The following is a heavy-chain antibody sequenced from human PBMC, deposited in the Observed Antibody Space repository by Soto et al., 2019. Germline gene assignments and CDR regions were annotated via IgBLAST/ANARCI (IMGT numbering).Heavy chain of an antibody. D-gene: IGHD3-10*01. CDR1: GDSISSDYYH. J-gene: IGHJ6*03. CDR2: IHHSGSI. Sequence: SETLSLTCTVSGDSISSDYYHWTWIRQSPGKGLEWIGYIHHSGSILYNPSLKGRVTISVDTSKNQFSLKLSSVTAADTAVYYCASPHYGSGIRYYYYYMDVWGKGTTVTVSS. V-gene: IGHV4-30-4*08. CDR3: ASPHYGSGIRYYYYYMDV.